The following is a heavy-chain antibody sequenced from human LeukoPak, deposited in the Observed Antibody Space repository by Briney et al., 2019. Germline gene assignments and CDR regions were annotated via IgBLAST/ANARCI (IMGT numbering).Heavy chain of an antibody. J-gene: IGHJ4*02. CDR1: GGSIRSSYYY. CDR2: IYDSGST. Sequence: PSETLSLTCTVSGGSIRSSYYYWGWIRQPPGKGLEWIGSIYDSGSTYYNPSLKSRVTISVDTSKIQFSLKLNSVTAADTAVYYCARTYYYDSSGYSRYYFDYWGQGTLVTVSS. D-gene: IGHD3-22*01. V-gene: IGHV4-39*01. CDR3: ARTYYYDSSGYSRYYFDY.